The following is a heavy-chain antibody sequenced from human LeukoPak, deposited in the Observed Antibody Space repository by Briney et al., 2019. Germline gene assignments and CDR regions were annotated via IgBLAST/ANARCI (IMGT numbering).Heavy chain of an antibody. J-gene: IGHJ4*02. D-gene: IGHD3-22*01. V-gene: IGHV1-3*03. CDR3: ATQLSSGWPLRHLPFDY. CDR2: INAGNGNT. Sequence: ASVKVSCKASGCTFTSYAMHWVRQAPGQRLEWMGWINAGNGNTKYSQEFQGRVTITRDTSASTAYMELSSLRSEDMAVYYCATQLSSGWPLRHLPFDYWGQGTLVTVSS. CDR1: GCTFTSYA.